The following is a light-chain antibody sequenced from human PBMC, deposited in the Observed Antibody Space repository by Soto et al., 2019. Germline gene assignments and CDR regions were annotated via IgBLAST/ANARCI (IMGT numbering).Light chain of an antibody. V-gene: IGKV3-15*01. CDR1: LSVSSN. CDR3: QQYNNWSA. CDR2: GAS. J-gene: IGKJ1*01. Sequence: EIVMTQSPATLSVSPGERATLSCRASLSVSSNFAWYQQKPSQAPRLLIYGASTRTTVIPARFSGSGSGTEFTLTISSLQSEDFAVYYCQQYNNWSAFGQGTKVDIK.